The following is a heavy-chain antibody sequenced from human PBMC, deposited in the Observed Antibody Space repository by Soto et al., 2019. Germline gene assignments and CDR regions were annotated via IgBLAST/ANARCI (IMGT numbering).Heavy chain of an antibody. J-gene: IGHJ4*02. CDR2: IIPIFGTA. V-gene: IGHV1-69*13. CDR3: AIAPRYYYDSSGYYPLNY. Sequence: GASVKVSCKASGGTFSSYAISWVRQAPGQGLEWMGGIIPIFGTANYAQKFQGRVTITADESTSTAYMELSSLRSEDTAVYYCAIAPRYYYDSSGYYPLNYWGQGTLVTVSS. D-gene: IGHD3-22*01. CDR1: GGTFSSYA.